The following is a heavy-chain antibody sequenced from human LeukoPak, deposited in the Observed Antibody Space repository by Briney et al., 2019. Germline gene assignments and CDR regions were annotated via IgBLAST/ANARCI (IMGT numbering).Heavy chain of an antibody. D-gene: IGHD5-12*01. J-gene: IGHJ6*03. CDR3: AKGGGYEAQYYYYYLDV. Sequence: GGSLRLSCAASGFTFSSYSMNWVRQAPGKGLEWVSSISHSSTYIYYVDSLKGRFTISRDNAKNSLYLQMKSLRAEDTAVYYCAKGGGYEAQYYYYYLDVWGKGTTVTISS. CDR1: GFTFSSYS. CDR2: ISHSSTYI. V-gene: IGHV3-21*01.